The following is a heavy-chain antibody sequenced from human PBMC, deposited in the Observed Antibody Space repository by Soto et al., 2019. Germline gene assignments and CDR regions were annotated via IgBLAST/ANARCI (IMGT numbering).Heavy chain of an antibody. CDR1: GFTVSTNY. J-gene: IGHJ4*02. CDR2: IYSGGNT. Sequence: GGSLRLSCAASGFTVSTNYMSWVRQAPGKGLEWVSVIYSGGNTNYADSVKGRFTISRDNSKNTLYLQMNSLRAEDTAVYYCARWTAVSGLDYWGQGTLVTVSS. CDR3: ARWTAVSGLDY. D-gene: IGHD6-19*01. V-gene: IGHV3-66*01.